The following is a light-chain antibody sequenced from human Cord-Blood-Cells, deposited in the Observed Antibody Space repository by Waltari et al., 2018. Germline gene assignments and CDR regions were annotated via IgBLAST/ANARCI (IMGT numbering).Light chain of an antibody. CDR2: EDS. Sequence: SHDLTQPPSVPVSPGQPASTTCSGDSLPEKYAYWDQQKSGQAPVLIIYEDSKRPSGTHERFSGSSAVTMAILTISGAQVEEEADYYCYSTDSSGNHRFFGTENKVTVL. J-gene: IGLJ1*01. CDR3: YSTDSSGNHRF. V-gene: IGLV3-10*01. CDR1: SLPEKY.